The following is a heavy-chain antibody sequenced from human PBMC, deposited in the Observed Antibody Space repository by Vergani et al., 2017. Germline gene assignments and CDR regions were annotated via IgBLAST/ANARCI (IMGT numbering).Heavy chain of an antibody. Sequence: QVQLQESGPGLVRPSETLSLTCTVSGGSLSGYYWNWIRQTPGEGLEWIGYVEDSGYFNYNPSLKTRVSMSSDTSNNQFSLMLSSVTVADTAVYYCARGIAIRRFGELYPVTPYYYYGMDVWGQGTTVTVSS. J-gene: IGHJ6*02. CDR1: GGSLSGYY. CDR3: ARGIAIRRFGELYPVTPYYYYGMDV. V-gene: IGHV4-59*01. CDR2: VEDSGYF. D-gene: IGHD3-10*01.